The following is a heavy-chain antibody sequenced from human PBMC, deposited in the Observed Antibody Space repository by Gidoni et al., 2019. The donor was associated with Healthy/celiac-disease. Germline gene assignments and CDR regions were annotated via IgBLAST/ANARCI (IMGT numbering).Heavy chain of an antibody. V-gene: IGHV4-39*01. Sequence: QLQLQESGPGLVMPSETLSLTCTVSGGSISSSSYYWGWIRQPPGKGLEWIGSIYYSGSTYYNPSLKSRVTISVDTSKNQFSLKLSAVTAADTAVYYCARHTATGDWYFDLWGRGTLVTVSS. D-gene: IGHD5-12*01. CDR2: IYYSGST. J-gene: IGHJ2*01. CDR3: ARHTATGDWYFDL. CDR1: GGSISSSSYY.